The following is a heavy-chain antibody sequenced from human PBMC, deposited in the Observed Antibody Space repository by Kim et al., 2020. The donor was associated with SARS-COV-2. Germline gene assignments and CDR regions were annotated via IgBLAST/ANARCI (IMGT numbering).Heavy chain of an antibody. CDR3: ASLGIAADMWYYYYGMDV. D-gene: IGHD6-13*01. CDR1: GFTFSDYY. J-gene: IGHJ6*02. V-gene: IGHV3-11*01. Sequence: GGSLRLSCAASGFTFSDYYMSWIRKAPGKGLEWVSYISSSGSTIYYADSVKGRFTISRDNAKNSLYLQMNSLRAEDTAVYYCASLGIAADMWYYYYGMDVWGQGTTVTVSS. CDR2: ISSSGSTI.